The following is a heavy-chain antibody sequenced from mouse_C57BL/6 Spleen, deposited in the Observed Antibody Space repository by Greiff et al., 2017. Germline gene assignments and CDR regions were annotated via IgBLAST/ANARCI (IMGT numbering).Heavy chain of an antibody. D-gene: IGHD1-1*01. CDR2: IDPENGDT. Sequence: DVKLQESGAELVRPGASVKLSCTASGFNIKDDYMHWVKQRPEQGLEWIGWIDPENGDTEYASKFQGKATITADTSSNTAYLQLSSLTSEDTAVYYCTRGTTVVDWGQGTTLTVSS. CDR1: GFNIKDDY. V-gene: IGHV14-4*01. J-gene: IGHJ2*01. CDR3: TRGTTVVD.